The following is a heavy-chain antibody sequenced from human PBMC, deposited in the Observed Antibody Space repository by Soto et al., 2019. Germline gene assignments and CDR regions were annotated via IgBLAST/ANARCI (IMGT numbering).Heavy chain of an antibody. V-gene: IGHV4-34*01. J-gene: IGHJ4*02. CDR3: ARGNGIASRPADY. CDR1: GGSFSNYY. Sequence: LSLTCAVYGGSFSNYYWSWIRQPPGKGLEWIGEINQSGITNYNPSLKSRVTISEDASKNQFSLKLSSVTAADTAVYYCARGNGIASRPADYWGQGTLVTVSS. D-gene: IGHD6-13*01. CDR2: INQSGIT.